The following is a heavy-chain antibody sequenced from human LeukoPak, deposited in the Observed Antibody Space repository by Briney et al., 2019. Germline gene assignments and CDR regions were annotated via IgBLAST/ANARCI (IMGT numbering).Heavy chain of an antibody. V-gene: IGHV1-46*01. Sequence: GASVKVSCKASGYTFTSYYMHWVRQAPAQGLEWMGIINPSGGSTSYAQKFQGRVTMTRDTSTSTVYMELSSLRSEDTAVYYCARDLEEYDFWSGYYGYWGQGTLLTVSS. J-gene: IGHJ4*02. CDR3: ARDLEEYDFWSGYYGY. CDR1: GYTFTSYY. D-gene: IGHD3-3*01. CDR2: INPSGGST.